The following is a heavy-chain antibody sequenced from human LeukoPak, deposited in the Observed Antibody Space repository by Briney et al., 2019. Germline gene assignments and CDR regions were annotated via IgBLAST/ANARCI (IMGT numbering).Heavy chain of an antibody. V-gene: IGHV5-51*01. D-gene: IGHD3-16*01. Sequence: GESLKISCKGSGYSFTSYWIGWVRQMPGKGLEWMGIIYPGDSDTRYSPSFRGQVTISADKSISTAYLQWSSLKASDTAMYYCARHYYDYVWGSYGIDYWGQGTLVTVSS. CDR2: IYPGDSDT. J-gene: IGHJ4*02. CDR1: GYSFTSYW. CDR3: ARHYYDYVWGSYGIDY.